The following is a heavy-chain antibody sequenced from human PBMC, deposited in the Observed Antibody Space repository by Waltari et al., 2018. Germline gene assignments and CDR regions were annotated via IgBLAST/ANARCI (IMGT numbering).Heavy chain of an antibody. CDR1: GYTFTSYY. CDR3: ARDGTTIFGVVIIPPTFDY. Sequence: QVQLVQSGAEVKKPGASVKVSCKASGYTFTSYYMHWVRQAPGQGLEWMGIINPSGGSTSYAQKFQGRVTMTRDTSTSTVYMELSSLRSEDTAVYYCARDGTTIFGVVIIPPTFDYWGQGTLVTVSS. J-gene: IGHJ4*02. D-gene: IGHD3-3*01. CDR2: INPSGGST. V-gene: IGHV1-46*01.